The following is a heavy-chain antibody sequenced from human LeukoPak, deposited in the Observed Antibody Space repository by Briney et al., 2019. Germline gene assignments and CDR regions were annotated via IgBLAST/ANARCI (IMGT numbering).Heavy chain of an antibody. J-gene: IGHJ4*02. CDR3: ARGDSTGTSLDF. D-gene: IGHD1-1*01. CDR1: GFTLSSYS. Sequence: GGSLRLSCADSGFTLSSYSMNWVRQAPGKGLDCVSFISGSSNIIHYADSVKGRFTISRDNAKNSVYLEMNSLRAEDTAVYYCARGDSTGTSLDFWGQGTLVTVSS. CDR2: ISGSSNII. V-gene: IGHV3-48*04.